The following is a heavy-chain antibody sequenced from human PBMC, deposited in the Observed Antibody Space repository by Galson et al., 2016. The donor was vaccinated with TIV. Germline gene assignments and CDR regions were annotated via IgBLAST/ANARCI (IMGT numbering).Heavy chain of an antibody. D-gene: IGHD5-18*01. CDR3: ARGSVSGYSYGTGTYYHYFAMAV. CDR2: VYHSGST. V-gene: IGHV4-30-2*06. Sequence: TLSLTCSVSGDAMNTGVYSWSWVRQSPGKGLEWIGYVYHSGSTYYNPSLKSRVSMSVDRSQKKFSLNLNSVTAADTAVYYCARGSVSGYSYGTGTYYHYFAMAVWGQGTTVTVS. CDR1: GDAMNTGVYS. J-gene: IGHJ6*02.